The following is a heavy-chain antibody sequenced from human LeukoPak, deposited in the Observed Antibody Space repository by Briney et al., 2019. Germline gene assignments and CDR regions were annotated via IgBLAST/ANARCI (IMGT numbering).Heavy chain of an antibody. CDR3: ARAMMGARGLVVY. CDR2: MNPNSGNT. D-gene: IGHD1-26*01. Sequence: ASAKVSCKASGYTFTSYDINWVRQATGQGLEWMGWMNPNSGNTGYAQKFQGRVTMTRNTSISTAYMELSSLRSEDTAVYYCARAMMGARGLVVYWGQGTLVTVSS. J-gene: IGHJ4*02. CDR1: GYTFTSYD. V-gene: IGHV1-8*01.